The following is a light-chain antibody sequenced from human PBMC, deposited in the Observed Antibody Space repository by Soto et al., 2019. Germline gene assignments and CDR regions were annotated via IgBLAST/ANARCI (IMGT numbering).Light chain of an antibody. Sequence: AIPLTQSPSSLSASVGDRVTITCRASQDISSALVWYQQKPGRAPKLLIYSASRLESGVPSRFSGSGSGTDFTLTLSSLQPEDFATYFCQQFKSYPITFGQGTRLEFK. CDR2: SAS. CDR1: QDISSA. J-gene: IGKJ5*01. CDR3: QQFKSYPIT. V-gene: IGKV1-13*02.